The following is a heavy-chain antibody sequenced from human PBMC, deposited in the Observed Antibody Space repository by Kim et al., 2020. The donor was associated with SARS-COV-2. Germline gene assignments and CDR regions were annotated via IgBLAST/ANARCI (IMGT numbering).Heavy chain of an antibody. CDR2: ISFSGNRI. CDR3: ARVTLGQQLAP. J-gene: IGHJ5*02. V-gene: IGHV3-48*02. Sequence: GGSLRLSCAASGFNFSSYSMNWVRQAPGKGLEWLSYISFSGNRIYYADSVKGRFTISRDNAKNALYLQMNSLGDEDTAVYYCARVTLGQQLAPWGRGTLVTVSS. D-gene: IGHD6-13*01. CDR1: GFNFSSYS.